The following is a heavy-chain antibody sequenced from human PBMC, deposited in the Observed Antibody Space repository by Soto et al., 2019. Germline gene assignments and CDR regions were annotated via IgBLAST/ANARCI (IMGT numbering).Heavy chain of an antibody. CDR1: GGSMSSYY. CDR2: IYYGGNT. J-gene: IGHJ6*02. D-gene: IGHD3-10*01. V-gene: IGHV4-59*01. Sequence: SETLSLTCSVSGGSMSSYYWSWIRQPPGKGLEWIGYIYYGGNTNYNASLKRRVTISLDTSKNQFSLSLTSVIAADTAVYYCARTEVRGRIIYYYGMDVWGQGTTVT. CDR3: ARTEVRGRIIYYYGMDV.